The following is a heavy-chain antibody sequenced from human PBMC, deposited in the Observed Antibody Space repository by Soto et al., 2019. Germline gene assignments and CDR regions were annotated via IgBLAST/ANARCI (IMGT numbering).Heavy chain of an antibody. CDR3: AKETGYYMYYYYCMDV. V-gene: IGHV3-23*01. Sequence: PGGSLRLSCAASGFTFSNYPMSWVRQAPGKGLEWVSGISGSGETPYYADSVKGRFTISRDNYKNTLYLQMNSLRAEDTAVYYCAKETGYYMYYYYCMDVWGQGTTVTVSS. CDR1: GFTFSNYP. D-gene: IGHD3-9*01. CDR2: ISGSGETP. J-gene: IGHJ6*02.